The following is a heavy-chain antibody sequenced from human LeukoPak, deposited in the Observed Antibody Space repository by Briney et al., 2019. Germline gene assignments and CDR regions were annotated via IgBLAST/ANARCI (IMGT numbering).Heavy chain of an antibody. Sequence: PGGSLRLSCAASGFTSSSYSMNWVRQAPGKGLEWVSSISSSSSYIYYADSVKGRFTISRDNAKNSLYLQMNSLRAGDTAVYYCASSGYSSSWTTYWGQGTLVTVSS. CDR2: ISSSSSYI. CDR3: ASSGYSSSWTTY. V-gene: IGHV3-21*01. J-gene: IGHJ4*02. D-gene: IGHD6-13*01. CDR1: GFTSSSYS.